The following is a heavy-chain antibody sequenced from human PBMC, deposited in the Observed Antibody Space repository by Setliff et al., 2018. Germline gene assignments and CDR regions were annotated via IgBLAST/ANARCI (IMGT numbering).Heavy chain of an antibody. V-gene: IGHV4-4*07. CDR2: IHPSGST. CDR1: GVSFSNNY. Sequence: SETLSLTCSVYGVSFSNNYWSWIRKPAGKGLEWIGRIHPSGSTNYNPSLKSRVTISVDTSKNQLSLKLDSLTAADTAVYFCARLPRTVTHFDYWGQGALVTVSS. D-gene: IGHD4-17*01. J-gene: IGHJ4*02. CDR3: ARLPRTVTHFDY.